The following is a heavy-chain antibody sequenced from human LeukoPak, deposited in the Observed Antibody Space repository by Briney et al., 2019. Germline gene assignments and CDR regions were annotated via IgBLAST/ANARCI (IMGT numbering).Heavy chain of an antibody. CDR3: AKEGVRSGSSYYFDY. CDR1: GFTFSSYA. Sequence: GGSLRLSCAASGFTFSSYAMSWVRQAPGKGLEWVSAISGSGGSTYYADSVKGRFTISRDNSKNTLYLQMNSLRAEDMAVYYCAKEGVRSGSSYYFDYWGQGTLVTVSS. CDR2: ISGSGGST. V-gene: IGHV3-23*01. D-gene: IGHD1-26*01. J-gene: IGHJ4*02.